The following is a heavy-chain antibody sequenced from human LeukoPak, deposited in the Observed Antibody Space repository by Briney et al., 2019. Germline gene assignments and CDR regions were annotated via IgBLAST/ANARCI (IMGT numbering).Heavy chain of an antibody. Sequence: GGSPRLSCSASGFTFSSYAMYWVRQAPGKGLEYVSAITSNGGSAYYADSVKGRFTISRDNSRNTLYLQMNSLRVEDTAIYYCARNYRDLDYWGQGTLVTVSS. CDR3: ARNYRDLDY. J-gene: IGHJ4*02. CDR2: ITSNGGSA. V-gene: IGHV3-64*04. D-gene: IGHD4-11*01. CDR1: GFTFSSYA.